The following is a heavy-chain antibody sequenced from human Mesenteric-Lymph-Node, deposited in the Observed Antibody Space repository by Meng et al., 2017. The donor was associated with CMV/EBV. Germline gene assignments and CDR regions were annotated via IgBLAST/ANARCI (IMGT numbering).Heavy chain of an antibody. CDR3: ARILGCSGGSCSSAYLDS. J-gene: IGHJ4*02. CDR2: VSYSGGHT. V-gene: IGHV3-23*01. D-gene: IGHD2-15*01. CDR1: FDSYA. Sequence: FDSYAMTWVRQAPGKGLEGVLVVSYSGGHTNYADSVKGRFTISRDNSKNTLYLQMNSLRAEDTAVYYCARILGCSGGSCSSAYLDSWGQGTLVTVSS.